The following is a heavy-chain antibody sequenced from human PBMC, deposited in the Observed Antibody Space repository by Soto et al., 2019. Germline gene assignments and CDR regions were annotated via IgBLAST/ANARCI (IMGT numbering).Heavy chain of an antibody. CDR3: VKDRSDTWSFDY. V-gene: IGHV3-30*18. CDR2: VSRDGTLY. CDR1: GFTYSSCA. D-gene: IGHD2-8*02. J-gene: IGHJ4*02. Sequence: QVQLVESGGGVVQPGRSLRLSCSASGFTYSSCAMHWVRQVPGKGLEWLAVVSRDGTLYPYADSVKGRFTISRDNSRKMLYLQMNSLRPDDTAVYYCVKDRSDTWSFDYWGQGTLVTVSS.